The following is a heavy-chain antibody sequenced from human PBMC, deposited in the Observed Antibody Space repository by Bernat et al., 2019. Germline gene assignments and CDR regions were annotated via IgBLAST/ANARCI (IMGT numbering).Heavy chain of an antibody. V-gene: IGHV3-53*02. D-gene: IGHD4-23*01. J-gene: IGHJ4*02. CDR2: IYTGGTT. CDR3: ARLITVGPWRFDS. CDR1: GFTVNSNY. Sequence: EVQLVETGGDLIQPGGSLRLSCAASGFTVNSNYMTWVCQTPGKGLEWVSIIYTGGTTYYADSVKGRFTISRDNSKNTLYLQMNSLRAEDTAVYYCARLITVGPWRFDSWGQGTLVTVSS.